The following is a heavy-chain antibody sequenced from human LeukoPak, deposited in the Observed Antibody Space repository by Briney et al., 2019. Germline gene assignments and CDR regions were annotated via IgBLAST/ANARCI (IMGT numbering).Heavy chain of an antibody. CDR2: ITRSSSAI. Sequence: AGGSLRLSCAATGFTFSTYSMNWVRQAPGKGLGWVSYITRSSSAIYYADSVKGRFTISRDNAENSLYLQMNNLRDEDTAVYYCARESSIDYWGQGTLVSDSS. J-gene: IGHJ4*02. CDR3: ARESSIDY. CDR1: GFTFSTYS. V-gene: IGHV3-48*02.